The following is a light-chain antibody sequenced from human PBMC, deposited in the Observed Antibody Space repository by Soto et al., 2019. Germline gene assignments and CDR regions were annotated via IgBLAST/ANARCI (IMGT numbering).Light chain of an antibody. CDR2: WAS. V-gene: IGKV4-1*01. J-gene: IGKJ5*01. Sequence: IVMTQLPDFLAVSLDERPTLNRKYSQSVLYSSNHKNYLAWYQQKPGQPPTLLIYWASIRESGVPARFTGSGSGTDFTLTISSLEPEDCALYFCQQRSDWPLITVGQRTRPEIK. CDR1: QSVLYSSNHKNY. CDR3: QQRSDWPLIT.